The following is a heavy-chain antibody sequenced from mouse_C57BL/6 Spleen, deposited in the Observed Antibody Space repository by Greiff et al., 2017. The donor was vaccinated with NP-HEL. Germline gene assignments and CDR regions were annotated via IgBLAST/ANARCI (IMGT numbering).Heavy chain of an antibody. CDR2: IWSDGST. Sequence: QVQLQQSGPGLVAPSQSLSITCTVSGFSLTSYGVHWVRQPPGKGLEWLVVIWSDGSTTYNSALKSRLSISKDNSKSQVFLKMNSLQTDDTAMYYCASNYGSSLYAMDYWGQGTSVTVSS. V-gene: IGHV2-6*03. CDR3: ASNYGSSLYAMDY. D-gene: IGHD1-1*01. J-gene: IGHJ4*01. CDR1: GFSLTSYG.